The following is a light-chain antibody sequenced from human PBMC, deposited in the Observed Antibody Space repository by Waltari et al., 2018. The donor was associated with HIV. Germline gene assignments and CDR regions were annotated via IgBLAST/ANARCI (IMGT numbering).Light chain of an antibody. V-gene: IGLV1-44*01. CDR1: PSNIGSNY. CDR3: AAWDDSLNAWV. CDR2: SNN. Sequence: QSVLTQPPSASGTHGQRVTIPCSGSPSNIGSNYVYWYQQLPGTAPKLLIYSNNQRPSGVPDRISGSKSGTSASLAISGLQSVDEADYYCAAWDDSLNAWVFGGGTKLTVL. J-gene: IGLJ3*02.